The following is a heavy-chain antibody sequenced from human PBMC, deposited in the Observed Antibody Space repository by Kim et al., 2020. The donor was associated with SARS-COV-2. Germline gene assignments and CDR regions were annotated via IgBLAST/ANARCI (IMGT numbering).Heavy chain of an antibody. CDR3: ARGGGYSYGNRKTVDY. D-gene: IGHD5-18*01. V-gene: IGHV4-34*01. J-gene: IGHJ4*02. Sequence: LKSRVAISGDTSKNQFSLKVSSVTAADTAVYYCARGGGYSYGNRKTVDYWGQGTLVTVSS.